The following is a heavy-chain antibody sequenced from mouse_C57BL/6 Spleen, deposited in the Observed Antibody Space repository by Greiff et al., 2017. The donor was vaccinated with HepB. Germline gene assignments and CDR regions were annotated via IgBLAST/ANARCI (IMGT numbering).Heavy chain of an antibody. J-gene: IGHJ2*01. Sequence: LEESGPELVKPGASVKISCKASGYAFSSSWMNWVKQRPGKGLEWIGRIYPGDGDTNYNGKFKGKATLTADKSSSTAYMQLSSLTSEDSAVYCCARDYYGSSYVDYWGQGTTLTVSS. CDR2: IYPGDGDT. D-gene: IGHD1-1*01. CDR1: GYAFSSSW. V-gene: IGHV1-82*01. CDR3: ARDYYGSSYVDY.